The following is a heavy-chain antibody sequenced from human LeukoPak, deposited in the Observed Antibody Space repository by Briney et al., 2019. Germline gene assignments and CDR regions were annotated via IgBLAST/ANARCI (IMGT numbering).Heavy chain of an antibody. D-gene: IGHD3-3*01. Sequence: GGSLRLSCAASGFTFSNAWMSWVRQAPGKGLEWVGRIKSKTDGGTTDYAAPVKGRFTISRDDSKNTLYLQMNSLKTEDTAVYYCTTDAGLEWLFLPGNAFDIWGQGTMVTVSS. CDR2: IKSKTDGGTT. CDR1: GFTFSNAW. CDR3: TTDAGLEWLFLPGNAFDI. J-gene: IGHJ3*02. V-gene: IGHV3-15*01.